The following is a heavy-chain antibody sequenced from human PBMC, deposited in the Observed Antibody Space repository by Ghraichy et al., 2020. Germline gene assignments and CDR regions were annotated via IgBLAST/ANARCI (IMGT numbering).Heavy chain of an antibody. CDR3: ARDDYYYDSSGYYYYYGMDV. Sequence: SDTLSLTCTVSGGSISSYYWSWIRQPPGKGLEWIGYIYYSGSTNYNPSLKSRVTISVDTSKNQFSLKLSSVTAADTAVYYCARDDYYYDSSGYYYYYGMDVWGQGTTVTVSS. V-gene: IGHV4-59*01. CDR1: GGSISSYY. J-gene: IGHJ6*02. CDR2: IYYSGST. D-gene: IGHD3-22*01.